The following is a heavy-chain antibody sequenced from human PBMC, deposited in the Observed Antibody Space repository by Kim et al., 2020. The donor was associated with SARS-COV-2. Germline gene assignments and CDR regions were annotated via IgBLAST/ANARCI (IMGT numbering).Heavy chain of an antibody. Sequence: GGSLRLSCAASGFNFRTYAMHWVRQAPGKGLEWVAVISQDGSNKYLAASVKGRFIISRDNSNDTLFLRMNTLRPDDTAVYYCVQGNPVLYPYYFHSWGQSPVLTVST. D-gene: IGHD2-21*01. V-gene: IGHV3-30*03. J-gene: IGHJ1*01. CDR3: VQGNPVLYPYYFHS. CDR1: GFNFRTYA. CDR2: ISQDGSNK.